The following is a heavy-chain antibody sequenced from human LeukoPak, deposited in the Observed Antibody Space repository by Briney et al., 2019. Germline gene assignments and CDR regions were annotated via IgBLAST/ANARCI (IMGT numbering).Heavy chain of an antibody. CDR1: GFTFSTYW. CDR3: VLVTTGS. V-gene: IGHV3-74*01. J-gene: IGHJ3*01. Sequence: GGSLRLSCAASGFTFSTYWMHWVRQAPGKGLVWVSRINSDGSIINYADSVKGRFTISRDNAKNTLYLHMNSLSAEDTAVYYCVLVTTGSWGQGTMVTVS. D-gene: IGHD4-17*01. CDR2: INSDGSII.